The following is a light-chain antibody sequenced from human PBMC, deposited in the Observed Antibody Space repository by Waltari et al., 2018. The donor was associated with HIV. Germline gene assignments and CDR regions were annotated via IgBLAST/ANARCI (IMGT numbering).Light chain of an antibody. CDR3: SSYMDYGTLV. CDR2: QVS. CDR1: AAVIGGSNS. Sequence: QSDLTQPASVSGSPGQSVTISCTGTAAVIGGSNSVSWYQHPPGKAPKLIIFQVSNRPTGISSRFSGSKSGNTASLTISGLQTEDEADFYCSSYMDYGTLVFGGGTKLTVL. V-gene: IGLV2-14*01. J-gene: IGLJ3*02.